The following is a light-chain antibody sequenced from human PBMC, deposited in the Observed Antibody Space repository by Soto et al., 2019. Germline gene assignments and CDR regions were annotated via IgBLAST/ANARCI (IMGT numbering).Light chain of an antibody. CDR2: DVS. CDR1: SSDVGAYNY. CDR3: NSFTTSSTLV. Sequence: QSALTQPASVSGSPGRSITISCTGTSSDVGAYNYVSWYQHHPGKAPKLMIYDVSNRPSGVSNRFSGSKSGNTASLTISGLQAEDEADYYCNSFTTSSTLVFGGGTKVTVL. V-gene: IGLV2-14*03. J-gene: IGLJ2*01.